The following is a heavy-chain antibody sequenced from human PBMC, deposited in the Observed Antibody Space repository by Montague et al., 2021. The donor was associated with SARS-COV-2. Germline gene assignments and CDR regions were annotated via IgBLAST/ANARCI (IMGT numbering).Heavy chain of an antibody. CDR2: VYYSGST. D-gene: IGHD6-19*01. J-gene: IGHJ4*02. CDR1: GDSNSIYY. V-gene: IGHV4-59*13. Sequence: SETLSLTCTVSGDSNSIYYRSWIRQTPGKGLEWIGCVYYSGSTNYNPSLKSRVTISVDTPKNQFSLKLMSVTAADTAVYYCARGERGAWYNHYFDYWGQGALVTVSS. CDR3: ARGERGAWYNHYFDY.